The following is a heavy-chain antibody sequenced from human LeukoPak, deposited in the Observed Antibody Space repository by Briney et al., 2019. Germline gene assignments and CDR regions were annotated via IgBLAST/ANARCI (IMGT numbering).Heavy chain of an antibody. V-gene: IGHV3-20*04. D-gene: IGHD1-26*01. CDR1: GFTFDDYG. CDR3: ARGGLTIAEATTSWYLDY. CDR2: INWNGGST. J-gene: IGHJ4*02. Sequence: GGSLRLSCAASGFTFDDYGMSWVRQAPGKGLEWVSGINWNGGSTGYADSVKGRFTISRDNAKNSLYLQMNSLRAEDTALYYCARGGLTIAEATTSWYLDYWGQGTLVTVSS.